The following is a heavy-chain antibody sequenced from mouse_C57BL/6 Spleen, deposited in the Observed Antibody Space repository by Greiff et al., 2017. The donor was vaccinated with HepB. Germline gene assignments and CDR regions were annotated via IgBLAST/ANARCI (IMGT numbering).Heavy chain of an antibody. V-gene: IGHV1-54*01. D-gene: IGHD2-5*01. Sequence: QVQLKESGAELVRPGTSVKVSCKASGYAFTNYLIEWVKQRPGQGLEWIGVINPGSGGTNYNEKFKGKATLTADKSSSTAYMQLSSLTSEDSAVYFCARPGYSNTYAMDYWGQGTSVTVSS. CDR3: ARPGYSNTYAMDY. J-gene: IGHJ4*01. CDR2: INPGSGGT. CDR1: GYAFTNYL.